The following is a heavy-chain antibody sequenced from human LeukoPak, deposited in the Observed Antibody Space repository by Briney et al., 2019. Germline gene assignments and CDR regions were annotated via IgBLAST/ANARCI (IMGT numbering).Heavy chain of an antibody. CDR3: ARGGTRITIVGVVINDFDY. CDR1: GGSISSGDYY. J-gene: IGHJ4*02. V-gene: IGHV4-30-4*08. Sequence: SETLSLTCTVSGGSISSGDYYWSWIRQPPGKGLEWIGDIYHSGNTYYNPSLKSRLTISVDTPRNQFSLKLRSVTAADTAVYYCARGGTRITIVGVVINDFDYWGQGTLVTVSS. CDR2: IYHSGNT. D-gene: IGHD3-3*01.